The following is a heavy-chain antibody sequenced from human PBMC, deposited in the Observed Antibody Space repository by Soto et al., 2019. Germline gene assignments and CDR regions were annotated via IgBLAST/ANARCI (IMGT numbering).Heavy chain of an antibody. Sequence: PSEILSLTCSVSDGSISSSSYHWGWIRQPPGKGLEWIGSIYYSGSTFYNPSLKSRVTISVDTSKNQFSLKLSSVTAADTAVYYCARVRGGYTFWSGYLGGYGMDVWGQGTTVTVSS. CDR1: DGSISSSSYH. V-gene: IGHV4-39*01. J-gene: IGHJ6*02. D-gene: IGHD3-3*01. CDR2: IYYSGST. CDR3: ARVRGGYTFWSGYLGGYGMDV.